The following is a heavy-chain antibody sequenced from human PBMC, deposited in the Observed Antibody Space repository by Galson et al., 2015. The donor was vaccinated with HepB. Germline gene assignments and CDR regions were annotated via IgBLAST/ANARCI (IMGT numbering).Heavy chain of an antibody. J-gene: IGHJ4*02. V-gene: IGHV3-30*18. CDR1: GFTFSSYG. D-gene: IGHD1-1*01. CDR3: AKDPESTGTYYFDY. CDR2: ISYDGSNK. Sequence: SLRLSCAASGFTFSSYGMHWVRQAPGKGLEWVAVISYDGSNKYYADSVKGRFTISRDNSKNTLYLQMNSLRAEDTAVYYCAKDPESTGTYYFDYWGQGTLVTVSS.